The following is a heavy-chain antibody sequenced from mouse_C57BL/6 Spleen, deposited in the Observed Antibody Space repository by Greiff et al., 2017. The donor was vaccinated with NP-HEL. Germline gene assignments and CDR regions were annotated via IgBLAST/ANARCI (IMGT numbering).Heavy chain of an antibody. Sequence: VQLLQSGTGLVKPGASVKLSCKASGYTFTSYWMHWVKQRPGQGLEWIGYINPSNGGTNYNEKFKSKATLTVDKSSSAAYMQLSSLTSEGSAVYYCARGSLGPFFAYWGQGTLVTVSA. CDR2: INPSNGGT. CDR3: ARGSLGPFFAY. CDR1: GYTFTSYW. J-gene: IGHJ3*01. V-gene: IGHV1-53*01. D-gene: IGHD4-1*01.